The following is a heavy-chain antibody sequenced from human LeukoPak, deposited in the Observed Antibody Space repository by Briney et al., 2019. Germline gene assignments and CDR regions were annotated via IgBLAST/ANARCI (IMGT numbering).Heavy chain of an antibody. D-gene: IGHD3-3*02. CDR3: TIVTFNFDY. CDR1: GFSISSSSYY. Sequence: PSETLSLTCSVSGFSISSSSYYWGWIRQTPGKGLEWIGSIYYSGSSGTTYYNPSLKSRVTISVDTSKNHFSLKLTSVTAADTAVYYCTIVTFNFDYWGQGTLVTVSS. J-gene: IGHJ4*02. V-gene: IGHV4-39*02. CDR2: IYYSGSSGTT.